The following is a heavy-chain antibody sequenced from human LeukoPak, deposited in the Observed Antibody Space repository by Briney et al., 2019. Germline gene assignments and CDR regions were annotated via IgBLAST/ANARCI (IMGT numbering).Heavy chain of an antibody. CDR3: AKSPSWGSGLDAFDI. J-gene: IGHJ3*02. CDR1: GGSISNYY. D-gene: IGHD7-27*01. CDR2: IYYTGST. V-gene: IGHV4-59*01. Sequence: SETLSLTCTVSGGSISNYYWSWIRQPPGKGLEWIGYIYYTGSTKYNPSLKSRVTLSVDSSKTQFSLKLNCVTAADTAVYYCAKSPSWGSGLDAFDIWGQGTMVTVSS.